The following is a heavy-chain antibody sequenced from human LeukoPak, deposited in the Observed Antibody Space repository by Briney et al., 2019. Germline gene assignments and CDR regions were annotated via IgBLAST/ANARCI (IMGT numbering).Heavy chain of an antibody. CDR1: GGSISSYY. D-gene: IGHD3-10*01. J-gene: IGHJ3*02. CDR3: ARMGVAESYGSGSYYDAFDI. V-gene: IGHV4-59*01. CDR2: IYYSGST. Sequence: SKTLSLSCTVSGGSISSYYWSWIRQPPGKGLEWIGYIYYSGSTNYNPSLKSRVTISVDTSKNQFSLKLSSVTAADTAVYYCARMGVAESYGSGSYYDAFDIWGQGTMVTVSS.